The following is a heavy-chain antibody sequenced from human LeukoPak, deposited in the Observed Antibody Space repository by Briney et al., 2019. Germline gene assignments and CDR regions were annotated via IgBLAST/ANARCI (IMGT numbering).Heavy chain of an antibody. J-gene: IGHJ4*02. CDR3: ARDAGYGGNSDY. D-gene: IGHD4-23*01. V-gene: IGHV3-7*01. Sequence: GGSLRLSCAASGFTFNRYGMTWVRQAPGKGLESVAYINKDGSDKYYVDSVKGRFTVSRDNAKNSLYLQMNSLRAEDTAVYYCARDAGYGGNSDYWGQGTLVTVSS. CDR2: INKDGSDK. CDR1: GFTFNRYG.